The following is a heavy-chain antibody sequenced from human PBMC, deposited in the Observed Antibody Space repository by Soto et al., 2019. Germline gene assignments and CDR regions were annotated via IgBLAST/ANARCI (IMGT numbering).Heavy chain of an antibody. CDR3: APWFGAFDY. D-gene: IGHD3-10*01. CDR2: ISYDGSNK. Sequence: QVQLVESGGGVVQPGRSLTLSCPASGFTFSSYGMHWVRQAPGKGLEWVAVISYDGSNKYYADSVKGRFTISRDNSKNTPYLQMNSLRAEDTAVYYCAPWFGAFDYWGQGTLVTVSS. V-gene: IGHV3-30*03. J-gene: IGHJ4*02. CDR1: GFTFSSYG.